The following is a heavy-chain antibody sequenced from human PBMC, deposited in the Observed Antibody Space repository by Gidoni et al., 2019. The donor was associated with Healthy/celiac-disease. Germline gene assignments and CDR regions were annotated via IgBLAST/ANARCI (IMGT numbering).Heavy chain of an antibody. V-gene: IGHV3-9*01. Sequence: EVQLVESGGGLVQPGRSLRLSCAASGFTFDDYALHWVRQAPGKGLEWVLGISWNSGSRGYADSVKGRFTISRGNAKNSLDLQMNSLGAEDTALYYCARGGEYRSTGGGDYWGQGTLVTVSS. CDR1: GFTFDDYA. CDR3: ARGGEYRSTGGGDY. CDR2: ISWNSGSR. J-gene: IGHJ4*02. D-gene: IGHD6-13*01.